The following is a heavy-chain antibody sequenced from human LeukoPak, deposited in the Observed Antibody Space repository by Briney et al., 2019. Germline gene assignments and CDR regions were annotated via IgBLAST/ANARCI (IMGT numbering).Heavy chain of an antibody. CDR1: GFTFSSFA. D-gene: IGHD2-15*01. CDR3: AKGSVGPGGISGG. Sequence: GGSLRLSCAASGFTFSSFAIHWVRQAPGKGLEWVAVISYDGSNTYYADSVKGRFTISRDNSKNTLYLQMNSLSSDDTAMYYCAKGSVGPGGISGGWGQGTLVTVSS. J-gene: IGHJ4*02. V-gene: IGHV3-30*04. CDR2: ISYDGSNT.